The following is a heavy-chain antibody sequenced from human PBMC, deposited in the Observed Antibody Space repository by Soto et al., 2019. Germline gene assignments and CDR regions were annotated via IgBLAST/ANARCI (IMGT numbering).Heavy chain of an antibody. CDR2: IYSSGST. Sequence: ASETLSRTCTVSGGSISNYYWSWIRQPAGKGLEWIGRIYSSGSTNYNPSLTSRVTMSVDTSKNHFSLILSSVTAADTAVYYCARAGQSGNSDRFDPRGQGTMVTVSS. V-gene: IGHV4-4*07. D-gene: IGHD4-4*01. J-gene: IGHJ5*02. CDR3: ARAGQSGNSDRFDP. CDR1: GGSISNYY.